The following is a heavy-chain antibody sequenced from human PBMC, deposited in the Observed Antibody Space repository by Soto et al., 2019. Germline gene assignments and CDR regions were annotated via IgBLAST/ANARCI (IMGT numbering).Heavy chain of an antibody. V-gene: IGHV4-39*01. J-gene: IGHJ6*02. D-gene: IGHD6-19*01. CDR1: GGSISSSSYY. CDR2: IFYSGST. CDR3: ARQEAVAVAGIPLGLWYYYYGMDV. Sequence: PSETLSLTCTVSGGSISSSSYYWGWIRQPPGKGLEWIGSIFYSGSTYYNPSLKSRVTISVDTSKNQFSLKLSSVTASDTAVYYCARQEAVAVAGIPLGLWYYYYGMDVWGQGTTVTVSS.